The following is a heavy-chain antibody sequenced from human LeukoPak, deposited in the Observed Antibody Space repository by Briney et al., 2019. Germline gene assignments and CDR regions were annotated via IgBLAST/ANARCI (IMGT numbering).Heavy chain of an antibody. Sequence: SETLSLTCTVSGGSISSSSYYWGWIRQPPGKGLEWIGSIYYSGSTYYNPSLKSRFTISVDTSKNQFSLKLSSVTAADTAVYYCARDAMIVVDYFDYWGQGTLVTVSS. J-gene: IGHJ4*02. V-gene: IGHV4-39*02. CDR3: ARDAMIVVDYFDY. D-gene: IGHD3-22*01. CDR1: GGSISSSSYY. CDR2: IYYSGST.